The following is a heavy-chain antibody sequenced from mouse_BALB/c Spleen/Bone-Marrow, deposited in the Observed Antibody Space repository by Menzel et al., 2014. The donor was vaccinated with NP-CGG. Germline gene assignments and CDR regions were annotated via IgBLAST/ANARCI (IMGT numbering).Heavy chain of an antibody. J-gene: IGHJ4*01. CDR2: IDPANGNT. CDR3: ARYGNYCYAMDY. Sequence: VQLQQSGAELVKPGASVKFSCTASGFNIKDTYMHWVKQRPEQGLEWIGRIDPANGNTKYDPKFQGKATITADTSSNTAYLQLSSLTSEDTAVYYCARYGNYCYAMDYWGQGTSVTVSS. D-gene: IGHD2-1*01. CDR1: GFNIKDTY. V-gene: IGHV14-3*02.